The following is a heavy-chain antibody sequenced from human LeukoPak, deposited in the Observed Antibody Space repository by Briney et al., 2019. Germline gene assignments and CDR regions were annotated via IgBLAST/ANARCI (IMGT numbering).Heavy chain of an antibody. D-gene: IGHD1-26*01. V-gene: IGHV4-39*07. J-gene: IGHJ3*02. CDR3: ARASGYSGKSGAFDI. CDR2: VYYSGST. CDR1: GDSINNTDYY. Sequence: SETLSLTCTVSGDSINNTDYYWGWIRQPPGKELEWIGSVYYSGSTNYNPSLKSRVTISVDTSKNQFSLKLSSVTAADTAVYYCARASGYSGKSGAFDIWGQGTMVTVSS.